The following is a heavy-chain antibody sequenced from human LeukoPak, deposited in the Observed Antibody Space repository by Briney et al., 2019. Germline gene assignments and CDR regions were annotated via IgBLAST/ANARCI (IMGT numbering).Heavy chain of an antibody. CDR2: IKQDGSEK. CDR1: GFTFSSYW. CDR3: ARDSGARGYSYGAY. V-gene: IGHV3-7*01. Sequence: GGPLRLSCAASGFTFSSYWMSWVRQAPGKGLEWVANIKQDGSEKYYVDSVKGRFTISRDNAKNSLYLQMNSLRAEDTAVYYCARDSGARGYSYGAYWGQGTLVTVSS. J-gene: IGHJ4*02. D-gene: IGHD5-18*01.